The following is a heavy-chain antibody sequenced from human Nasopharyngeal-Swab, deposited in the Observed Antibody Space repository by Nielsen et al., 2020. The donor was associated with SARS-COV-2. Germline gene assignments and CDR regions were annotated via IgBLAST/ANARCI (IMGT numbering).Heavy chain of an antibody. V-gene: IGHV3-74*01. D-gene: IGHD7-27*01. CDR3: ARDFDKTGD. CDR2: INSDGSRT. J-gene: IGHJ4*02. CDR1: GFTFSISW. Sequence: GESLKISCAASGFTFSISWIHLVRQAPWKVLVCFSRINSDGSRTGYADSVKGRFTISRDNAKNTIYLQMNSLRAEDTAVYYCARDFDKTGDWGQGTLVTVSS.